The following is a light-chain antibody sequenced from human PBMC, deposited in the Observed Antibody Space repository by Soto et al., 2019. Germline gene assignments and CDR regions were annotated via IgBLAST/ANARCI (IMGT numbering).Light chain of an antibody. CDR2: GAS. J-gene: IGKJ4*01. Sequence: GLTQSPGTLSLSAGETATLSCRASESVSDNYLAWYQQRSGQAPRLVIYGASSRASAVPDRFSGSGSGADFTLTISRLEPEDFAVYYCQQYGSSPRTFGEGTKVDIK. CDR3: QQYGSSPRT. CDR1: ESVSDNY. V-gene: IGKV3-20*01.